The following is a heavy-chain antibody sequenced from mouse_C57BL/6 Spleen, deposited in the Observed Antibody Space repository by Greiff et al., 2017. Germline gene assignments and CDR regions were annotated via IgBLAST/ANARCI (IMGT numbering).Heavy chain of an antibody. CDR2: FYPGSGSI. Sequence: VKLVESGAELVKPGASVKLSCKASGYTFTEYTIHWVKQRSGQGLEWIGWFYPGSGSIKYNEKFKDKATLTADKSSSTVYMELSRLTSEDSAVYFCARHEDGGAWFAYWGQGTLVTVSA. CDR1: GYTFTEYT. J-gene: IGHJ3*01. V-gene: IGHV1-62-2*01. CDR3: ARHEDGGAWFAY.